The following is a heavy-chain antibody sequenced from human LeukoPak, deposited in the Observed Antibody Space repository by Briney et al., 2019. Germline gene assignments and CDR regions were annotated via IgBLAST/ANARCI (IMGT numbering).Heavy chain of an antibody. CDR2: INHSGST. CDR3: ARGSGHNSKMNGDY. D-gene: IGHD1-20*01. Sequence: SETLSLTCTVSGGSISSSSYYWSWIRQPPGKGLEWIGEINHSGSTNYNPSLKSRVTISVDTSKNQSSLKLSSVTAADTAVYYCARGSGHNSKMNGDYWGQGTLVTVSS. V-gene: IGHV4-39*07. J-gene: IGHJ4*02. CDR1: GGSISSSSYY.